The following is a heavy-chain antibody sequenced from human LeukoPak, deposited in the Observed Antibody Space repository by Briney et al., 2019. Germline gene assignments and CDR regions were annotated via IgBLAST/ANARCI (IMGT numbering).Heavy chain of an antibody. CDR2: ISYDGSNK. D-gene: IGHD2-15*01. CDR3: AKADIVVVVAANLDY. Sequence: PGGSLRLSCAASGFTFSSYGMHWVRQAPGKGLEWVAVISYDGSNKYYADSVKGRFTISSDNSKNTLYLQMNSLRAEDTAVYYCAKADIVVVVAANLDYWGQGTLVTVSS. V-gene: IGHV3-30*18. J-gene: IGHJ4*02. CDR1: GFTFSSYG.